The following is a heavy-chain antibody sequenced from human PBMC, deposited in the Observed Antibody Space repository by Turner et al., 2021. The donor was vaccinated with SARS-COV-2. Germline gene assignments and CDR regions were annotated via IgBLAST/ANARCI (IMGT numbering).Heavy chain of an antibody. CDR1: GFTFSSYG. Sequence: QVQLVESGGGVVQPGRSLRLSCAASGFTFSSYGMHWVRQAPGKGLEWVAFISFDGSRKYYADSVKGRFTISRDNSKNTLYLQMNSLRAEDTAIYYCAKDHGLHDYHDSSGYWGTFDYWGQGTLVTVSS. D-gene: IGHD3-22*01. CDR3: AKDHGLHDYHDSSGYWGTFDY. CDR2: ISFDGSRK. J-gene: IGHJ4*02. V-gene: IGHV3-30*18.